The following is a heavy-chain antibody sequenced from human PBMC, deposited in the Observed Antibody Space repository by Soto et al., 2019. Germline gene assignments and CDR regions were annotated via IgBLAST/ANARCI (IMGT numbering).Heavy chain of an antibody. V-gene: IGHV4-59*08. CDR3: ARRYGSCFDY. J-gene: IGHJ4*02. Sequence: QVQLQESGPGLVKPSETLSLTCTVSGGSISSYYWSWIRQPPGKGLEWIGYIYYSGSTNYNPSRKRRVTISVDTSKTQFSLKLSSVNAAETAVYYCARRYGSCFDYWGQGTLVTVSS. CDR1: GGSISSYY. CDR2: IYYSGST. D-gene: IGHD5-18*01.